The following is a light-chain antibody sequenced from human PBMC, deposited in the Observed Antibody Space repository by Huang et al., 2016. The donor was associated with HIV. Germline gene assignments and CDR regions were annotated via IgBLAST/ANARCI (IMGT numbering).Light chain of an antibody. CDR1: QGIRGY. J-gene: IGKJ1*01. CDR3: QQLTAYPPT. Sequence: IQLTQSPSSLSASVGDRVTITCRARQGIRGYLAWYQQTPGKAPKVLIHTASTLQTGVPARFSGSGSGTDFTLTINSLQPEDFATYYCQQLTAYPPTFGQGTKVEI. V-gene: IGKV1-9*01. CDR2: TAS.